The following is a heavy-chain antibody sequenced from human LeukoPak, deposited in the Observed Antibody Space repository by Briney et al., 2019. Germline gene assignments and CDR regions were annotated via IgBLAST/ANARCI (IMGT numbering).Heavy chain of an antibody. J-gene: IGHJ3*02. CDR1: GFTVSSNY. CDR2: IYSCGST. Sequence: PGGSLRLSCAASGFTVSSNYMSWVRQAPGKGLEWVSVIYSCGSTYYADSVKGRFTISRDNSKNTLYLQMNSPRAEDTAVYYCARQFGRCGSSWYDSAFDIWGQGTMVTVSS. V-gene: IGHV3-66*03. D-gene: IGHD6-13*01. CDR3: ARQFGRCGSSWYDSAFDI.